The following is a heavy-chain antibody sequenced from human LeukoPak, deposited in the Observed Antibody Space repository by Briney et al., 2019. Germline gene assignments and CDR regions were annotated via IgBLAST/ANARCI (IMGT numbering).Heavy chain of an antibody. D-gene: IGHD6-13*01. J-gene: IGHJ4*02. Sequence: GSLRLSCAASGFTFSSYEMNWIRQPPGKGLEWIGEINHSGSTNYNPSLKSRVTISVDKSKNQFSLKLSSVTAADTAVYYCAGDLMSSSYPTFDYWGQGTLVTVSS. CDR1: GFTFSSYE. V-gene: IGHV4-34*08. CDR2: INHSGST. CDR3: AGDLMSSSYPTFDY.